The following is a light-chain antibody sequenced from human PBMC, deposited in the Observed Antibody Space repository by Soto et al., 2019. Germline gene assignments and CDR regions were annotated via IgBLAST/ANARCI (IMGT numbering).Light chain of an antibody. V-gene: IGLV2-14*01. CDR3: SSYTSSSTPYV. CDR1: SSDGGGYNY. Sequence: QSALTQPASVSGSPGQSITISCTGTSSDGGGYNYVSWYQQHPGKAPKLMIYDVSNRPSGVSNRFSGSKSGNTASLTISGLQAEYEADYYCSSYTSSSTPYVFGTGTKVTVL. J-gene: IGLJ1*01. CDR2: DVS.